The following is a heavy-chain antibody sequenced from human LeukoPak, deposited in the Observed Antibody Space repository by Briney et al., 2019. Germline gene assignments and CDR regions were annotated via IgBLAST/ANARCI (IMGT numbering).Heavy chain of an antibody. CDR1: GGSISSYY. CDR3: ARAEGGYSYGHYYYYGMDV. Sequence: SETLSLTCTVSGGSISSYYWSWIRQPPGKGLEWIGYIYYSGSTNYNPSLKSGGTISVDTSKNQFSLKLSSVTAADTAVYYCARAEGGYSYGHYYYYGMDVWGKGTTVTVSS. CDR2: IYYSGST. D-gene: IGHD5-18*01. V-gene: IGHV4-59*01. J-gene: IGHJ6*04.